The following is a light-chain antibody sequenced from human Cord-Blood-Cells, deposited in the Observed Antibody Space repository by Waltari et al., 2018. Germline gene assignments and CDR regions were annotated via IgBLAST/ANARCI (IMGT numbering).Light chain of an antibody. CDR3: QQRSNWPLT. CDR2: DAS. J-gene: IGKJ4*01. V-gene: IGKV3-11*01. Sequence: EIVLTQSPAPLSLSPGERPTLSCRASQGVSSYLAWYQQKPGQAPRLLIYDASNRATGIPARFSGSGSGTDFTLTISSLEPEDFAVYYCQQRSNWPLTFGGGTKVEIK. CDR1: QGVSSY.